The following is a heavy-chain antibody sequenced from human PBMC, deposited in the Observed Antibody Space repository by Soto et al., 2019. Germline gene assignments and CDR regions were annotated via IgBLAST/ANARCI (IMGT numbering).Heavy chain of an antibody. Sequence: GGSLRLSCAASGFTFSSHAMHWVRQAPGKGLEWVAVISYDGSNKYYADSVKGRFTISRDNSKNTLYLQMNSLRAEDTAVYYCAREFRVQTDYWGQGTLVTVSS. CDR2: ISYDGSNK. CDR3: AREFRVQTDY. V-gene: IGHV3-30-3*01. J-gene: IGHJ4*02. D-gene: IGHD1-1*01. CDR1: GFTFSSHA.